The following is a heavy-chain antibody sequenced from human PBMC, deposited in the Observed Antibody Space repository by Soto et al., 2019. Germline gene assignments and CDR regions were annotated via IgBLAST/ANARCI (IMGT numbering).Heavy chain of an antibody. J-gene: IGHJ4*02. V-gene: IGHV3-30-3*01. CDR2: ISYDGSNK. CDR3: ARWGRSGYYSGY. D-gene: IGHD3-22*01. Sequence: QVQLVESGGGVVQPGRSLRLSCAASGFTFSSYAMHWVRQAPGKGLEWVAVISYDGSNKYYADSVKGRFTISRDNSKNTCYLQMNGLRVEARAVYYWARWGRSGYYSGYWGRGTLVTVSS. CDR1: GFTFSSYA.